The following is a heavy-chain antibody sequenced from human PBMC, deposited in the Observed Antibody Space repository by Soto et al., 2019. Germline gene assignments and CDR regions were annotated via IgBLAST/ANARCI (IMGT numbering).Heavy chain of an antibody. J-gene: IGHJ4*02. Sequence: QVQLVQSGAEVKKPGASVKVSCKASGYTFTSYAISWVRQAPGQGLEWMGWISAYNGNTNYAQKLQGRVTMTTDTPTGTADMELRSLRSYDTAVYYCARDAAAGLTDYWGQGTLVSVSS. CDR3: ARDAAAGLTDY. CDR2: ISAYNGNT. D-gene: IGHD6-13*01. CDR1: GYTFTSYA. V-gene: IGHV1-18*01.